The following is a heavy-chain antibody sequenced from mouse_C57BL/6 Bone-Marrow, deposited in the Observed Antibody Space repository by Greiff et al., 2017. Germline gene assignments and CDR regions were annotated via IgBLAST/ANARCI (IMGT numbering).Heavy chain of an antibody. J-gene: IGHJ4*01. CDR3: ATTVVANAMDY. CDR2: INPSTGGT. CDR1: GYSFTGYY. Sequence: VQLKESGPELVKPGASVKISCKASGYSFTGYYMNWVKQSPEKSLEWIGEINPSTGGTTYNQKFKAKATLTVDKSSSTAYMQLKSLTSEDSAVYYCATTVVANAMDYWGQGTSVTVSS. D-gene: IGHD1-1*01. V-gene: IGHV1-42*01.